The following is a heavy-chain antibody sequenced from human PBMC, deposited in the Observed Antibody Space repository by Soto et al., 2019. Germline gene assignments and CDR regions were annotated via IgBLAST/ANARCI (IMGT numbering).Heavy chain of an antibody. V-gene: IGHV5-10-1*01. CDR3: ASSGSYYNPNSYYYYATDV. Sequence: ESLKISCKGSGYSFTSYWISWVRQMPGKGLEWMGRIDPSDSYTNYSPSFQGHVTISADKSISTAYLQWSSLKASDTAMYYCASSGSYYNPNSYYYYATDVWGQGTTVTVSS. D-gene: IGHD3-10*01. J-gene: IGHJ6*02. CDR2: IDPSDSYT. CDR1: GYSFTSYW.